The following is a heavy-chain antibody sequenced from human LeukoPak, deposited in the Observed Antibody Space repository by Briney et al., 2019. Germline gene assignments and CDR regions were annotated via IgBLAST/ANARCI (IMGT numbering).Heavy chain of an antibody. V-gene: IGHV3-11*04. CDR3: ARDLYYYDSSGYTPDDY. CDR1: GFTFSDYY. Sequence: GGSLRLSCAASGFTFSDYYMSWIRQAPGKGLEWVSYISSSGSTIYYADSVKGRFTISRDNAKNSLYLQMNSLRAEDTAVYYCARDLYYYDSSGYTPDDYWGQGTLVTVSS. J-gene: IGHJ4*02. D-gene: IGHD3-22*01. CDR2: ISSSGSTI.